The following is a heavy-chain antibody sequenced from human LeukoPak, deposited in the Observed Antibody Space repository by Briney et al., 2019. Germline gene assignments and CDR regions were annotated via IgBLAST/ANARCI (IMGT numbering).Heavy chain of an antibody. V-gene: IGHV1-69*01. J-gene: IGHJ4*02. CDR3: ARDHDYSNYGSPIGY. CDR2: IIPIFGTA. CDR1: GGTFSSYA. Sequence: GSSVKVSCKASGGTFSSYAISWVRQAPGQGLEWMGGIIPIFGTANYAQKFQGRVTITADESTSTAYMELSSLRSEDTAVYYCARDHDYSNYGSPIGYWGQGTLVTVSS. D-gene: IGHD4-11*01.